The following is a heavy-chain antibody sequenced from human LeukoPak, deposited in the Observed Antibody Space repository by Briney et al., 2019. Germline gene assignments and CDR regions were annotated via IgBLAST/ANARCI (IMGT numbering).Heavy chain of an antibody. Sequence: GGSLRLSCTASGFIFNHYAMSWIRQAPGKGLEWVSYISSSGSTIYYADSVKGRFTISRDNAKNSLYLQMNSLRAEDTAVYYCARVGFGRFGEPIRDHYGMDVWGQGTTVTVSS. D-gene: IGHD3-10*01. CDR2: ISSSGSTI. CDR3: ARVGFGRFGEPIRDHYGMDV. V-gene: IGHV3-11*01. J-gene: IGHJ6*02. CDR1: GFIFNHYA.